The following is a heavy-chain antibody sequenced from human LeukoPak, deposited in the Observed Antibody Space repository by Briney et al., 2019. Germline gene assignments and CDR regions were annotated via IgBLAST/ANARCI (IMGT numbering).Heavy chain of an antibody. CDR1: GGSISSSSYY. CDR2: IYYSGST. Sequence: SETLSLTCIVSGGSISSSSYYRGWIRQPPGKGLEWIGSIYYSGSTCYTPSLKSRVTISVDTSKNQFSLKLSSVTAADTAVYYCARHGVDQVLDYWGQGTLVTVSS. V-gene: IGHV4-39*01. D-gene: IGHD2-2*01. J-gene: IGHJ4*02. CDR3: ARHGVDQVLDY.